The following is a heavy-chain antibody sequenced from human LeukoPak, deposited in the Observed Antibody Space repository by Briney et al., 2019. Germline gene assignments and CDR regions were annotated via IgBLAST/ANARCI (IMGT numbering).Heavy chain of an antibody. CDR2: IIPIFGTA. J-gene: IGHJ5*02. CDR1: GGTFSSYA. CDR3: ARVAIVESYNWNDQGWFDP. D-gene: IGHD1-1*01. Sequence: SVKVSCKASGGTFSSYAISWVRQAPGQGLEWMGGIIPIFGTANYAQTFQGRVTITADESTSTAYMELSSLRSEDTAVYYCARVAIVESYNWNDQGWFDPWGQGTLVTVSS. V-gene: IGHV1-69*13.